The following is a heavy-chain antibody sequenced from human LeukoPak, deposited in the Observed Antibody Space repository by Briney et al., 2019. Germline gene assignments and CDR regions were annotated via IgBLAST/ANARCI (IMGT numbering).Heavy chain of an antibody. D-gene: IGHD6-6*01. CDR2: IKQDGSVE. V-gene: IGHV3-7*01. CDR1: GFTFSNYW. Sequence: GESLRLSCAASGFTFSNYWMSWVRQAPGKGLEWVANIKQDGSVEYYVDSVKGRFTISRDNAKNSLYLQMSSPGAEDTAVYYCARIGYSSSSFDYWGQGTLVTVPS. CDR3: ARIGYSSSSFDY. J-gene: IGHJ4*02.